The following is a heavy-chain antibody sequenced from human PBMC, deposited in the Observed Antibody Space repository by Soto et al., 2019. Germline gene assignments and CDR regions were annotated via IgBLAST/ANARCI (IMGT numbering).Heavy chain of an antibody. V-gene: IGHV4-31*03. D-gene: IGHD1-26*01. CDR3: AIRLERGFGSELEDWFDP. J-gene: IGHJ5*02. Sequence: SETLSLTCTVSGGSISSGGYYWSWIRQHPGKGLEWIGYIYYSGSTYYNPSLKSRVTISVDTSKNQFSLKLSSVTAADTAVYYCAIRLERGFGSELEDWFDPWGQGTLVTLSS. CDR1: GGSISSGGYY. CDR2: IYYSGST.